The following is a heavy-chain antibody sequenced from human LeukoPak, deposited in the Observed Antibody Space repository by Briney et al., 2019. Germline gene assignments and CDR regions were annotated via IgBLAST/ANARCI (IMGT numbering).Heavy chain of an antibody. CDR3: ASYLSVAGTTYGY. CDR1: GGSISNYY. V-gene: IGHV4-34*01. Sequence: SETLSLTCTVSGGSISNYYWSWIRQPPGKGLEWIGEINHSGSTNYNPSLKSRVTISVDTSKNQFSLKLSSVTAADTAVYYCASYLSVAGTTYGYWGQGTLVTVSS. J-gene: IGHJ4*02. D-gene: IGHD6-19*01. CDR2: INHSGST.